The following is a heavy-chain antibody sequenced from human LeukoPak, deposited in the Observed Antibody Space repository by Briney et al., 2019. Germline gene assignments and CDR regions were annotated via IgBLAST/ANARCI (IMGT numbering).Heavy chain of an antibody. CDR2: IIPIFGTA. Sequence: SVNVSCKASGGTFSSYAISWVRQAPGQGRVWMGGIIPIFGTADYAQKFQGRVTITADESTSKAYMELSSLRSEDTAVYYCARDVWGCSSTSCYGYLDYWGQGTLVTVSS. D-gene: IGHD2-2*01. J-gene: IGHJ4*02. CDR1: GGTFSSYA. V-gene: IGHV1-69*13. CDR3: ARDVWGCSSTSCYGYLDY.